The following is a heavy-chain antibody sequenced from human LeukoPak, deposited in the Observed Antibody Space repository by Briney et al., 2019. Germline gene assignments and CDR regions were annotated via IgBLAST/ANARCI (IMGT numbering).Heavy chain of an antibody. V-gene: IGHV1-69*06. CDR2: IIPIFGTA. CDR1: GGTFSSYA. Sequence: AASVKVSCKASGGTFSSYAISWVRQAPGQGLEWMGGIIPIFGTANYAQKFQGRVTITADKSTSTAYMELSSLRSEDTAVYYCARDYGSGIHDAFDIWGQGTMVTVSS. J-gene: IGHJ3*02. D-gene: IGHD3-10*01. CDR3: ARDYGSGIHDAFDI.